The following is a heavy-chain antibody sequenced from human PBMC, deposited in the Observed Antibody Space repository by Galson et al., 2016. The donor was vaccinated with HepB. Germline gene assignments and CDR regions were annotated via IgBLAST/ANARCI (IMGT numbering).Heavy chain of an antibody. V-gene: IGHV3-21*01. CDR2: ISSDSNYI. CDR3: VRELIYTNYVITVP. CDR1: EFPFSIYT. Sequence: SLRLSCAASEFPFSIYTMNWVRQAPGKGLEWVSSISSDSNYIYYAESVKGRFTISRDNAKNSLYLQMNSLSAEDTAVYYCVRELIYTNYVITVPWGQGTLVTVSS. J-gene: IGHJ5*02. D-gene: IGHD4-11*01.